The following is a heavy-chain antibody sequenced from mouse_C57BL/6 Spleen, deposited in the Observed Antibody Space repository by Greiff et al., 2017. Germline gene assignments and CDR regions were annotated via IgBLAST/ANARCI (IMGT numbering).Heavy chain of an antibody. CDR3: ARFNGGFDY. CDR1: GYTFTSYW. CDR2: IDPSDSYT. J-gene: IGHJ2*01. V-gene: IGHV1-69*01. Sequence: QVQLQQPGAELVMPGASVKLSCKASGYTFTSYWMHWVKQRPGQGLEWIGEIDPSDSYTNYNQKFKGKSTLTVDKSSSPAYMQLSSLTSEDSAVYYCARFNGGFDYWGQGTTLTVSS.